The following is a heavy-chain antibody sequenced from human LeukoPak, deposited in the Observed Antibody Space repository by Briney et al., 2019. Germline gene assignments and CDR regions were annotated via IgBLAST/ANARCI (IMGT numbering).Heavy chain of an antibody. CDR1: EFTFSDYY. J-gene: IGHJ4*02. CDR2: ISSSGSTI. Sequence: GSLRLSCASSEFTFSDYYMSWIRQAPGKGLGWVSYISSSGSTIYYADSVKGRFTISRDNAKNSLYLQMNSLRAEDTAVYYCAKTRDSYGYVYFDYWGQGTLVTVSS. V-gene: IGHV3-11*04. D-gene: IGHD5-18*01. CDR3: AKTRDSYGYVYFDY.